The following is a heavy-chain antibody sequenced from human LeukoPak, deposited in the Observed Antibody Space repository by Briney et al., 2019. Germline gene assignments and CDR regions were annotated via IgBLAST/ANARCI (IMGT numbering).Heavy chain of an antibody. Sequence: GGSLRLSCAASGFTFSSYSINWVRQAPGRGLEWVSSISSSSSVIFYSDSVKGRFTISRDNAKTSLYLQMNSLRAEDTAVYYCARGGSGATRDDTFDIWGQGTMVTVSS. V-gene: IGHV3-21*01. CDR1: GFTFSSYS. CDR3: ARGGSGATRDDTFDI. J-gene: IGHJ3*02. CDR2: ISSSSSVI. D-gene: IGHD3-16*01.